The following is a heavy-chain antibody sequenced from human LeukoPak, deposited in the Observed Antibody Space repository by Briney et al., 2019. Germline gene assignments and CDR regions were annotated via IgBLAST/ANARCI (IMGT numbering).Heavy chain of an antibody. Sequence: PGGSLRLSCAASGFTFSSYAMSWVRQAPGKGLGWVSGISGSGGETYYTDSVKGRFIISRDNSKNTMYLQMNSLRVEDTAVYYCAKRNYYVSNGYYYPYYFDNWGQGTLVTVSS. J-gene: IGHJ4*02. CDR2: ISGSGGET. CDR3: AKRNYYVSNGYYYPYYFDN. V-gene: IGHV3-23*01. CDR1: GFTFSSYA. D-gene: IGHD3-22*01.